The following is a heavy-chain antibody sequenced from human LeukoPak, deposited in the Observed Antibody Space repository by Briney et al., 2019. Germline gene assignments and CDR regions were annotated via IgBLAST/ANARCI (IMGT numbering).Heavy chain of an antibody. V-gene: IGHV3-15*01. J-gene: IGHJ4*02. CDR1: GFTFSNAW. CDR2: IKSKTDGGTT. CDR3: TTTGDYGDYDDY. D-gene: IGHD4-17*01. Sequence: PGGSLRLSCAASGFTFSNAWMSWVRQAPGKGLEWVGRIKSKTDGGTTDYAAPVKGRLTISRDDSKNTLYLQMNSLKTEDTAVYYCTTTGDYGDYDDYWGQGTLVTVSS.